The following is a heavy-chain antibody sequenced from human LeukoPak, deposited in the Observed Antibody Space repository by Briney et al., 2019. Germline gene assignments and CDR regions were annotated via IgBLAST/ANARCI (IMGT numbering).Heavy chain of an antibody. CDR1: GGSISSGDYY. CDR2: IYYSGST. V-gene: IGHV4-30-4*01. Sequence: SETLSLTCTVSGGSISSGDYYWSWIRQPPGKGLEWIGYIYYSGSTYYNPSLKSRVTISVDTSKNQFSLKLSSVTSADTAVYYCARLNDPLDYWGQGTLVTVSP. CDR3: ARLNDPLDY. J-gene: IGHJ4*02.